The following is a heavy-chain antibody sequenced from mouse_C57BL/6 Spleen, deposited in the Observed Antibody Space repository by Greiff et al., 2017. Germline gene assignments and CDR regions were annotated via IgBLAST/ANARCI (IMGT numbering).Heavy chain of an antibody. CDR3: AKGMVTSYAMDY. J-gene: IGHJ4*01. CDR1: GYTFTSYW. CDR2: IDPSDSYT. V-gene: IGHV1-50*01. Sequence: VQLQQPGAELVKPGASVKLSCKASGYTFTSYWMQWVKQRPGQGLEWIGEIDPSDSYTNYNQKFKGKATLTVDTSSSTAYMQLSRLTSEDSAVYYCAKGMVTSYAMDYWGQGTSVTVSS. D-gene: IGHD2-10*02.